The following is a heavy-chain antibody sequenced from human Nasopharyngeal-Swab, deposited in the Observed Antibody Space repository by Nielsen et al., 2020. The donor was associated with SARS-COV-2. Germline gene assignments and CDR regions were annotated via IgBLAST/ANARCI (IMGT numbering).Heavy chain of an antibody. Sequence: GESLKISCAASGFTFSNAWMSWVRQAPGKGPEWVGRIKSKTDGGTTDYAAPVKGRFTISRDDSKNTLYLQMNSLKTEDTAVYYCTTEWGLQGGFWFDPWGQGTLVTVSS. V-gene: IGHV3-15*01. CDR3: TTEWGLQGGFWFDP. CDR2: IKSKTDGGTT. J-gene: IGHJ5*02. D-gene: IGHD4-11*01. CDR1: GFTFSNAW.